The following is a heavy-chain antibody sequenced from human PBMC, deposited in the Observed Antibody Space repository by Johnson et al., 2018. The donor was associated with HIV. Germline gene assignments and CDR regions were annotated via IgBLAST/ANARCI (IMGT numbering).Heavy chain of an antibody. V-gene: IGHV3-64*01. CDR3: ARVGSGSYYARDAFDV. Sequence: VKLLESGGGLVQPGGSLRLSCAASGFTVSSNYMSWVRQAPGRGLEYVAAISSNGGSTYYGNSVRGRFTISRDNSKNTLYLQMGSLRDEDMAVYYCARVGSGSYYARDAFDVWGQGTMVTVSS. D-gene: IGHD1-26*01. CDR2: ISSNGGST. J-gene: IGHJ3*01. CDR1: GFTVSSNY.